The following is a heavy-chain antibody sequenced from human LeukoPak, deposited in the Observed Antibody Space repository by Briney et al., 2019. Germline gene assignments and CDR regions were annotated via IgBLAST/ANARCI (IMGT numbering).Heavy chain of an antibody. Sequence: SVKVSCKASGGTFSSCAISWVRQAPGQGLEWMGRVIPILGIANYAQKFQGRVTITADKSTSTAYMELSSLRSEDTAVYYCARDLVVRGSMDVWGKGTTVTVSS. CDR3: ARDLVVRGSMDV. V-gene: IGHV1-69*04. J-gene: IGHJ6*03. CDR1: GGTFSSCA. CDR2: VIPILGIA. D-gene: IGHD2-2*01.